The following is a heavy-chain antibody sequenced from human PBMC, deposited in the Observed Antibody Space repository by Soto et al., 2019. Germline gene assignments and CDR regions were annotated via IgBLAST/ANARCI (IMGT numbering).Heavy chain of an antibody. CDR3: ARDLVVVTAIEDAFDI. CDR1: GFTFSSYS. Sequence: GGSLRLSCAASGFTFSSYSMNWVRQAPGKGLEWVSSISSSSSYIYYADSGKGRFTISRDNAKNSLYLQMNSLRAEDTAVYYCARDLVVVTAIEDAFDIWGQGTMVTVSS. D-gene: IGHD2-21*02. J-gene: IGHJ3*02. CDR2: ISSSSSYI. V-gene: IGHV3-21*01.